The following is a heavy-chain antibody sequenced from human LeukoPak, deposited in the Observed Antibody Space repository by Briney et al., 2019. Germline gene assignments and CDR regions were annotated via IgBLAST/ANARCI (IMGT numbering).Heavy chain of an antibody. CDR3: ARPGTAASYLYDSSGDKFDY. CDR2: IYYSGTV. CDR1: GGSMSSGGYY. D-gene: IGHD3-22*01. Sequence: SETLSLTCSVSGGSMSSGGYYWSWIRQHPGKGLEWMGHIYYSGTVYYNPSLRSRVSISVDTSKNQFSLKLSSVSVADTAVYYCARPGTAASYLYDSSGDKFDYWGQGTLVTVSS. J-gene: IGHJ4*02. V-gene: IGHV4-31*03.